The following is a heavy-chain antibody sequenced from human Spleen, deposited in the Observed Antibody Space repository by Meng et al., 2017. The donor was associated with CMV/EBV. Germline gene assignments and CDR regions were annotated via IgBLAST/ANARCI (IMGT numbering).Heavy chain of an antibody. J-gene: IGHJ6*02. V-gene: IGHV5-51*01. CDR2: ISPGDSDT. CDR1: GYSFTTYW. Sequence: GGSLRLSCKGSGYSFTTYWIAWVRQMPGKGLEWMGIISPGDSDTRYSPSFQGQVTISADKSISTAYLQWSSLKASDTAMYYCARAAYYDILTGYSSDYYYGMDVWGQGTTVTVSS. D-gene: IGHD3-9*01. CDR3: ARAAYYDILTGYSSDYYYGMDV.